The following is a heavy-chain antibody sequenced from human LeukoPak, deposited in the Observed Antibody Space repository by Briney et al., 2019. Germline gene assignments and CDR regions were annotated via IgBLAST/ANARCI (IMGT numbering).Heavy chain of an antibody. CDR2: INHSGST. V-gene: IGHV4-34*01. CDR1: GGSFSGYY. D-gene: IGHD3-10*01. Sequence: PSETLSLTCAVYGGSFSGYYWSWICQPPGKGLEWIGEINHSGSTNYNPSLKSRVTISVDTSKNQFSLKLSSVTAADTAVYYCARLSSGSGSSGYYYGMDVWGQGTTVTVSS. J-gene: IGHJ6*02. CDR3: ARLSSGSGSSGYYYGMDV.